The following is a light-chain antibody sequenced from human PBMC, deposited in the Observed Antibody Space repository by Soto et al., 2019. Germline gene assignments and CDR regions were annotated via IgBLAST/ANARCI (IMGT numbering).Light chain of an antibody. J-gene: IGLJ2*01. CDR2: YDD. CDR3: AVWDDNLNGVV. CDR1: RSNIGNNA. Sequence: QAVVTQPPSVSEAPRQRVTISCSGSRSNIGNNAVNWYQQLPGKAPKLLIYYDDLLPSGVSDRFSGSKSGTSASLAISGLQSEDEADYYCAVWDDNLNGVVFGGGTKVTVL. V-gene: IGLV1-36*01.